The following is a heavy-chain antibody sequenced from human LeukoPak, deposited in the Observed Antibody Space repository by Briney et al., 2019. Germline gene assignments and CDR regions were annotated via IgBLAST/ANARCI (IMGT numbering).Heavy chain of an antibody. Sequence: ASVKVSCKASGGTFSSYAISWVRQAPGQGLEWMGGNIPIFGTANYAQKFQGRVTITADESTSTAYMELSSLRSEDTAVYYCARNGGSYRFDYWGQGTLVTVSS. CDR3: ARNGGSYRFDY. J-gene: IGHJ4*02. CDR2: NIPIFGTA. CDR1: GGTFSSYA. V-gene: IGHV1-69*13. D-gene: IGHD1-26*01.